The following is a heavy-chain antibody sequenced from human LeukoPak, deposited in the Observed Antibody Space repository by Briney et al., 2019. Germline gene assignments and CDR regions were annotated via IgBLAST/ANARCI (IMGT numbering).Heavy chain of an antibody. V-gene: IGHV3-23*01. CDR2: ISGSGGST. CDR1: GFTFSSYA. J-gene: IGHJ4*02. D-gene: IGHD3-3*01. Sequence: GGSLRLSCAASGFTFSSYAMSWVRQAPGKGLEWVSAISGSGGSTYYADSVEGRFTIPRDNSKNTLYLQMNSLRAEDTAVYYCAKEAFNDFWSGYYFGPILRWGQGTLVTVSS. CDR3: AKEAFNDFWSGYYFGPILR.